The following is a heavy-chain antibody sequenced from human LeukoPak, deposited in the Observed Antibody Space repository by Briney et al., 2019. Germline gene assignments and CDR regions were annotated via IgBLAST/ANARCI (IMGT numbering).Heavy chain of an antibody. CDR1: GGTFSSYT. CDR2: IIPILGIA. V-gene: IGHV1-69*04. CDR3: AREEAVAGTYDY. J-gene: IGHJ4*02. D-gene: IGHD6-19*01. Sequence: ASVKVSCKASGGTFSSYTISWVRQAPGQGLEWMGRIIPILGIANYAQKFQGRVTITADKSTSTAYMELSGLRSEDTAVYYCAREEAVAGTYDYWGQGTLVTVSS.